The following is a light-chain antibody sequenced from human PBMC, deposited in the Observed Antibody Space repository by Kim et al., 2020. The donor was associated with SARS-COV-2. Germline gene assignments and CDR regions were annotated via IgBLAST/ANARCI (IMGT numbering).Light chain of an antibody. CDR3: GAWDSSLSAVI. CDR1: RSNIGNNY. V-gene: IGLV1-51*01. J-gene: IGLJ2*01. Sequence: GQKVTFSCSGSRSNIGNNYVSWYQQLPGTAPKLLIYDNNKRPSGIPDRFFGSKSGTSATLGITGLQTGDEADYYCGAWDSSLSAVIFGGGTQLTVL. CDR2: DNN.